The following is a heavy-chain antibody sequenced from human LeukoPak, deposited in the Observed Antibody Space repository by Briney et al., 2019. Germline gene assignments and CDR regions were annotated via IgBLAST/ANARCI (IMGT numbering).Heavy chain of an antibody. CDR2: IWSDGSKE. CDR3: ARDSAYAMDV. V-gene: IGHV3-33*01. J-gene: IGHJ6*02. Sequence: PGRSPRLSCAASGFTFSHYGIHWVRQAPGKGLEWVAVIWSDGSKEYYADSVKGRFTISRDNAKNTLSLQMNSLRVEDTAMYYCARDSAYAMDVWGQGTTVTVSS. CDR1: GFTFSHYG.